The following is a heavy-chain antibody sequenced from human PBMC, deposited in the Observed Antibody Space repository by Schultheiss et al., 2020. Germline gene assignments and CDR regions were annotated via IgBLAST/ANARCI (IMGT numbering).Heavy chain of an antibody. CDR2: ISSSSSYI. CDR1: GFTFSSYA. J-gene: IGHJ6*02. Sequence: GGSLRLSCAASGFTFSSYAMHWVRQAPGKGLEWVSSISSSSSYIYYADSVKGRFTISRDNSKNTLYLQMNSLRAEDTAVYYCARDGGDYGMDVWGQGTTVTVSS. D-gene: IGHD3-16*01. CDR3: ARDGGDYGMDV. V-gene: IGHV3-21*01.